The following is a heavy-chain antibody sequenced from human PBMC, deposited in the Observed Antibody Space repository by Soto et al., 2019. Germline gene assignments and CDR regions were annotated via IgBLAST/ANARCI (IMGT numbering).Heavy chain of an antibody. CDR2: ISYDGSNK. J-gene: IGHJ6*02. Sequence: LRLSCAASGFTFSSYAMHWVRQAPGKGLEWVAVISYDGSNKYYADSVKGRFTISRDNSKNTLYLQMNSLRAEDTAVYYCARERDYGSGTTAYYYGMDVWGQGTTVTVSS. D-gene: IGHD3-10*01. CDR3: ARERDYGSGTTAYYYGMDV. CDR1: GFTFSSYA. V-gene: IGHV3-30-3*01.